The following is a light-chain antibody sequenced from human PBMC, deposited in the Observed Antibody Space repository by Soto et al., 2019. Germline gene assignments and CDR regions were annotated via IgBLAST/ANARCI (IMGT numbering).Light chain of an antibody. CDR2: LGS. J-gene: IGKJ4*01. V-gene: IGKV2-28*01. CDR3: MQALQTPGT. Sequence: VMTQSPDSRAVSLVVRAPIDCKSSQSVLYSSNNKNYLAWYLQKPGQSPQLLIYLGSNRASGVPDRFSGSGSGTDFTLKISRVEAEDVGVYYCMQALQTPGTFGGGTKVDIK. CDR1: QSVLYSSNNKNY.